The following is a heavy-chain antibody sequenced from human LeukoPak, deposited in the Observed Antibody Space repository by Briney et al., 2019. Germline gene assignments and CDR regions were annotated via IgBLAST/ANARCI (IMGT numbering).Heavy chain of an antibody. D-gene: IGHD5-24*01. V-gene: IGHV3-23*01. J-gene: IGHJ1*01. CDR3: AKDTALEMYFQH. CDR1: GFTFSSYA. Sequence: GGSLRLSCAASGFTFSSYAMSWVRQAPGKGLEWVSDISGGGSGTYYADSVKGRFTISRDNSRNTLYLQMNSLRAEDTAVYYCAKDTALEMYFQHWGQGTLVTVSS. CDR2: ISGGGSGT.